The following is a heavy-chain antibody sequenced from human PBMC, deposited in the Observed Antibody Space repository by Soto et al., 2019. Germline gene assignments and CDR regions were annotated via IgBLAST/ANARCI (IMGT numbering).Heavy chain of an antibody. V-gene: IGHV4-39*01. D-gene: IGHD5-18*01. CDR2: IYYTGST. J-gene: IGHJ4*02. CDR1: GGSISSSSYY. Sequence: QLQLQESGPGLVKASETLSLTRTVSGGSISSSSYYWGWIRQPPGKGLECIGRIYYTGSTSYNPSLKGRVTISVDTSKNQFSLKLSSVTAADTAVYYCASGYTYGSSFEYWGQGTLVTVSS. CDR3: ASGYTYGSSFEY.